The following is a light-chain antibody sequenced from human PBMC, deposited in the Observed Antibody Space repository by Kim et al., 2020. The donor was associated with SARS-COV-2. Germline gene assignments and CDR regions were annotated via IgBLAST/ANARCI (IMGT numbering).Light chain of an antibody. CDR3: QQYDHLPT. CDR2: DAS. Sequence: DITNYLNWYQQKPGKAPKLLIFDASRTETGVPSRFSGSGSGTDFTLTISSLQPEDFAIYFCQQYDHLPTFGQGTRLEIK. V-gene: IGKV1-33*01. CDR1: DITNY. J-gene: IGKJ5*01.